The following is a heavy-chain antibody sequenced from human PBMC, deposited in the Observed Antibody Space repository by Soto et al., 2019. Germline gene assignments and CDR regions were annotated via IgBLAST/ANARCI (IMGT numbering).Heavy chain of an antibody. CDR1: GVTFSSYA. Sequence: SVKVSCKASGVTFSSYAISWVRQAPGQGLEWMGGIIPIFGTANYAQKFQGRVTITADESTSTAYMELSSLRSEDTAVYYCAILTSITGNHYFDYWGQGTLVTVSS. CDR3: AILTSITGNHYFDY. J-gene: IGHJ4*02. D-gene: IGHD1-20*01. CDR2: IIPIFGTA. V-gene: IGHV1-69*13.